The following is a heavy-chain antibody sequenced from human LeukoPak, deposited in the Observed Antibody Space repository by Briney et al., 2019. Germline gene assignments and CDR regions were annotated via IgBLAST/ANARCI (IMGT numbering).Heavy chain of an antibody. CDR1: DGSISSYY. V-gene: IGHV4-59*01. CDR2: IYYSGST. CDR3: ARGVPYYGGNSYYYYYYMDV. D-gene: IGHD4-23*01. J-gene: IGHJ6*03. Sequence: PSETLSLTCTVSDGSISSYYWSWIRQPPGKGLEWIGYIYYSGSTNYNPSLKSRVTISVDTSKNQFSLELSSVTAADTAVYYCARGVPYYGGNSYYYYYYMDVWGKGTTVTVSS.